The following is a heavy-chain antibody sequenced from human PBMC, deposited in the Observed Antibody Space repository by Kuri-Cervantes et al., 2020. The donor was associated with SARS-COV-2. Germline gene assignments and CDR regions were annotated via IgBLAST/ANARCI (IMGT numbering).Heavy chain of an antibody. D-gene: IGHD3-22*01. Sequence: GESLKISCAVSGFTFSTNWMTWVRQAPGKGLEWVASVKQDGSENYYVDSVKGRFTISRDNAKNSLYLQMNSLRAEDTAVYYCASRRGYYHDIGGYYYFDYWGQGTLVTVSS. CDR3: ASRRGYYHDIGGYYYFDY. V-gene: IGHV3-7*01. CDR2: VKQDGSEN. CDR1: GFTFSTNW. J-gene: IGHJ4*02.